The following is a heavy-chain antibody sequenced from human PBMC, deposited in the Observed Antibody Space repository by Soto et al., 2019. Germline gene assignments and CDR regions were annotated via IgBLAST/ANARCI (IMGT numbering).Heavy chain of an antibody. D-gene: IGHD6-6*01. CDR3: ARERAEQLGYAEGYGVVV. CDR2: ISAYNGNT. V-gene: IGHV1-18*01. J-gene: IGHJ6*02. CDR1: GYTFTSYG. Sequence: GASVKVSCKASGYTFTSYGISWVRQAPGQGLEWMGWISAYNGNTNYAQKLQGRVTMTTDTSTSTAYMELRSLRSDDTAVYYCARERAEQLGYAEGYGVVVWGQGTTVTVSS.